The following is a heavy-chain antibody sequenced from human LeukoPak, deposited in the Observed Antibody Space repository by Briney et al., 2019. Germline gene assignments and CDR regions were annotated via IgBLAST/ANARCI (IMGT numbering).Heavy chain of an antibody. V-gene: IGHV5-51*01. D-gene: IGHD3-22*01. CDR2: VYPGDSDT. J-gene: IGHJ4*02. CDR3: ATLRSGYYYDYFDY. Sequence: GESLKISCKGSGYSFTNYWIGWVRQMPGKGLEWMGIVYPGDSDTKYSPSFQGQVTISADKSISTAYLQWSSLKASDTAMYYCATLRSGYYYDYFDYWGQGTLVTVSS. CDR1: GYSFTNYW.